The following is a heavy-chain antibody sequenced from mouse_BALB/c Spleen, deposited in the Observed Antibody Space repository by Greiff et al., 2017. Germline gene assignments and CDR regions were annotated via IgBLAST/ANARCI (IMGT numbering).Heavy chain of an antibody. J-gene: IGHJ3*01. CDR1: GFTFSSYA. V-gene: IGHV5-9-4*01. Sequence: EVHLVESGGGLVKPGGSLKLSCAASGFTFSSYAMSWVRQSPEKRLEWVAEISSGGSYTYYPDTVTGRFTISRDNAKNTLYLEMSSLRSEDTAMYYCARLYDYALAYWGQGTLVTVSA. D-gene: IGHD2-4*01. CDR3: ARLYDYALAY. CDR2: ISSGGSYT.